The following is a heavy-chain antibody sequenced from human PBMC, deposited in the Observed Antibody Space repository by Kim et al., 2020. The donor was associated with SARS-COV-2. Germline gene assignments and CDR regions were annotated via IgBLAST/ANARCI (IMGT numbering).Heavy chain of an antibody. Sequence: SETLSLTCTVSGGSISSSSYYWGWIRQPPGKGLEWIGSIYYSVSTYYNPSLKSRVTISVDTSKNQFSLKLSSVTAADTAVYYCARDQGLSYGDYLSWGQGTLVTVSS. CDR3: ARDQGLSYGDYLS. V-gene: IGHV4-39*07. J-gene: IGHJ5*02. D-gene: IGHD4-17*01. CDR2: IYYSVST. CDR1: GGSISSSSYY.